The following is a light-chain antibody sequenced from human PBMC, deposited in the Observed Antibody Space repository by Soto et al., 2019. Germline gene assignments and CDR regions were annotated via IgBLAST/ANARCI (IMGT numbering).Light chain of an antibody. Sequence: EMVLTQSPVTLSLSPGEGATLSCRASQSISSSFLAWYQQKPGQAPRLLIYGASNRATGIPDRFSGSGSGTDFTLTISRLEPEDFAVYYCQQYGSSGTFGQGTKVDIK. J-gene: IGKJ1*01. CDR3: QQYGSSGT. CDR2: GAS. CDR1: QSISSSF. V-gene: IGKV3-20*01.